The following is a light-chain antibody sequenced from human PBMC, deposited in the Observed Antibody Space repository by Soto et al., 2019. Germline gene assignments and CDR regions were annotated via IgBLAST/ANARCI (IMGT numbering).Light chain of an antibody. CDR3: QQYESNFWT. V-gene: IGKV1-5*01. CDR1: QSISNW. CDR2: DAF. Sequence: DIQMTQSPSTLSASVGDRVTITCRASQSISNWVAWYQHKPGKAPELLISDAFRLETGVPSRFSGSRSGTEFTLTITSVQPEDFVTYYCQQYESNFWTFGQGTKVDLK. J-gene: IGKJ1*01.